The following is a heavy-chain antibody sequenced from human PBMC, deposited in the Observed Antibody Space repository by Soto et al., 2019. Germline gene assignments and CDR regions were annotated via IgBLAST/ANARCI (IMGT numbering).Heavy chain of an antibody. J-gene: IGHJ6*03. CDR3: AKDLVAATPVYYYYMDV. Sequence: GGSLRLSCAASGFTFSSYGMHWVRQAPGKGLEWVAVISYDGSNKYYADSVKGRFTISRDNSKNTLYLQMNSLRAEDTAVYYCAKDLVAATPVYYYYMDVWGKGTTVTVSS. CDR1: GFTFSSYG. V-gene: IGHV3-30*18. CDR2: ISYDGSNK. D-gene: IGHD2-15*01.